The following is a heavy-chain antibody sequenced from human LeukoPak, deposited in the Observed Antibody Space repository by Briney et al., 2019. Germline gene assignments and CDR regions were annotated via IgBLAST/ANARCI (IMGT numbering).Heavy chain of an antibody. D-gene: IGHD6-13*01. Sequence: GGSLRLSCAASGFTFNSYGMHWVRQAPGKGLEWVAVISYDGSNKYYADSVKGRFTISRDNSKNTLYLQMNSLRAEDTAVYYCARYKGQQLVRYYYYYMDVWGKGTTVTVSS. J-gene: IGHJ6*03. V-gene: IGHV3-30*03. CDR1: GFTFNSYG. CDR2: ISYDGSNK. CDR3: ARYKGQQLVRYYYYYMDV.